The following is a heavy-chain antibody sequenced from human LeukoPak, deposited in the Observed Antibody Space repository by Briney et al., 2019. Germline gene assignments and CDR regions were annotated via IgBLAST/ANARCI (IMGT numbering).Heavy chain of an antibody. J-gene: IGHJ4*02. D-gene: IGHD6-19*01. CDR1: GYSFTGYY. V-gene: IGHV1-2*02. CDR2: INPNSGGT. CDR3: ARDRRGVAVAGSVS. Sequence: ASVKVSCKASGYSFTGYYMHWVRQAPGQGLEWMGWINPNSGGTNYAQKFQGRVTMTRDTSISTAYMELSRLRSDDTAVYYCARDRRGVAVAGSVSWGQGTLVTVSS.